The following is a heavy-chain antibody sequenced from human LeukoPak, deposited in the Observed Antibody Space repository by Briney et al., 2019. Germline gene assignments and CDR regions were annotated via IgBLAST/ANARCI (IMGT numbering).Heavy chain of an antibody. V-gene: IGHV4-30-2*01. CDR1: GGSFSGYS. CDR3: ARDAVT. D-gene: IGHD6-19*01. CDR2: IYHSGST. Sequence: SETLSLTCAVYGGSFSGYSWSWIRQPPGKGLEWIGYIYHSGSTYYNPSLKSRVTISVDRSKNQFSLKLSSVTAADTAVYYCARDAVTWGQGTLVTVSS. J-gene: IGHJ5*02.